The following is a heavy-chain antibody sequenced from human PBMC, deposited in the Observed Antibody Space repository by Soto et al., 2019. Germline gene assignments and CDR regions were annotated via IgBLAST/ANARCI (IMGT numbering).Heavy chain of an antibody. V-gene: IGHV3-23*01. CDR3: AKSSGPLTTSRVRGTYYYYYYMDV. CDR1: GFTFSSYA. Sequence: EVQLLESGGGLVQPGGSLRLSCAASGFTFSSYAMSWVRQAPGKGLEWVSAISGSGGSTYYADSVKGRFTISRDNSKNTLYLQMNSLRAEDTAVYYCAKSSGPLTTSRVRGTYYYYYYMDVWGKGTTVTVSS. D-gene: IGHD3-10*01. J-gene: IGHJ6*03. CDR2: ISGSGGST.